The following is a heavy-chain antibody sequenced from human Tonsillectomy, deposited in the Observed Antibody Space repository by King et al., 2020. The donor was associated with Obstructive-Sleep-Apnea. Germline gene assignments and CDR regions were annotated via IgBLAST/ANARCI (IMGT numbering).Heavy chain of an antibody. V-gene: IGHV3-48*04. J-gene: IGHJ3*02. CDR2: ISSSSSTI. Sequence: VQLVESGGGLVQPGGSLRLSCAASGFTFSSYSMNWVRQAPGKGLEWVSYISSSSSTIYYADSVKGRFTISRDNAKNSLYLQMNSLRAEDTAVYYCARVSVGTMIVVDDAFDIWGQGTMVTVSS. CDR3: ARVSVGTMIVVDDAFDI. D-gene: IGHD3-22*01. CDR1: GFTFSSYS.